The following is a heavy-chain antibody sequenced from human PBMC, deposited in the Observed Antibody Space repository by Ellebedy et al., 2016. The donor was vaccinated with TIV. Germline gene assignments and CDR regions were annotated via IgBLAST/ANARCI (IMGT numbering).Heavy chain of an antibody. V-gene: IGHV3-7*03. J-gene: IGHJ4*02. Sequence: GESLKISCAPSGFNFSTYSMTWVRQAPGKGLEWVANIKQDGSEKYYVDSVKGRFTISRDNAKNSLYLQMNSLRAEDTAVYYCAKDFIYGDYADSWGQGTLVTVSS. CDR1: GFNFSTYS. CDR3: AKDFIYGDYADS. D-gene: IGHD4-17*01. CDR2: IKQDGSEK.